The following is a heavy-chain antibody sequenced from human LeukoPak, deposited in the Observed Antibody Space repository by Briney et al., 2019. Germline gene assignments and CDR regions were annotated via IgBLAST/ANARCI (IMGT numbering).Heavy chain of an antibody. CDR2: IYYSGST. CDR1: GGSISSSSYY. CDR3: ARRRGIAAAGTIWDWSDP. Sequence: PSETLSLTCTVSGGSISSSSYYWGWIRQPPGKGLEWFGRIYYSGSTYYNPSLKSRVTISVDTSKNQFSLKLSSVTAADTAVYYCARRRGIAAAGTIWDWSDPWGQGTLVTVSS. V-gene: IGHV4-39*01. J-gene: IGHJ5*02. D-gene: IGHD6-13*01.